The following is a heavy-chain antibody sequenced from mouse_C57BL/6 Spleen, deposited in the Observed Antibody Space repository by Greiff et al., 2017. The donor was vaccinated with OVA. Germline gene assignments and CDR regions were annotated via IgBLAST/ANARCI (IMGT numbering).Heavy chain of an antibody. CDR2: IDPEDGET. CDR1: GFNIKDYY. J-gene: IGHJ1*03. V-gene: IGHV14-2*01. CDR3: AKAYDYDFDV. D-gene: IGHD2-4*01. Sequence: EVQLQQSGAELVKPGASVKLSCTASGFNIKDYYMHWVKQRTEQGLEWIGRIDPEDGETKYALKFQGKATITADTSSNTAYLQLSSLTSEDTAVYYCAKAYDYDFDVWGTGTTVTGSS.